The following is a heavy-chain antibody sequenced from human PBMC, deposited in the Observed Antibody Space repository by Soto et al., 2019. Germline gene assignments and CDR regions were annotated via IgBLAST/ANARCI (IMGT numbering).Heavy chain of an antibody. V-gene: IGHV3-21*05. J-gene: IGHJ5*02. CDR3: TRELGLTCTSASCAYNWFDP. Sequence: PGGSLRLSCAASGFTFSAYDMNWVRQAPGKGLEWIAYIGSSGGVIHYADSVKGRFTIARDNAKNSLFLQLSGLRVDDTAVYFCTRELGLTCTSASCAYNWFDPWGQGTLVTVS. CDR2: IGSSGGVI. D-gene: IGHD2-2*01. CDR1: GFTFSAYD.